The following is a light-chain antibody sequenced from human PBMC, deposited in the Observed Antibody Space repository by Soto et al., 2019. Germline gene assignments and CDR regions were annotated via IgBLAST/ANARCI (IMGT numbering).Light chain of an antibody. CDR1: SSDVGGYNY. Sequence: QSALTQPRSVSGSPGQSVTISCTGASSDVGGYNYVSWYQQHPGKAPKLMIYDVSKRPSGVPDRFSGSKSGNTASLTISGLQTEDEAAYYCCSYAGRYNYVLGTGTKVT. CDR2: DVS. J-gene: IGLJ1*01. CDR3: CSYAGRYNYV. V-gene: IGLV2-11*01.